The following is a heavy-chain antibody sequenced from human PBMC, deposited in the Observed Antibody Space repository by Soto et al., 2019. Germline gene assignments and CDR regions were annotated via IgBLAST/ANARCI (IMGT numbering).Heavy chain of an antibody. CDR3: LDWRAGGPVNLDH. D-gene: IGHD2-15*01. V-gene: IGHV3-23*05. J-gene: IGHJ4*02. CDR2: IDVLNGA. Sequence: PGGSLRLSCVVSGLSLTQYASAWVRQAPGKGLEWISAIDVLNGAWYSDSVRGRLAISRDVSRNTVYLQMGSLRVEDTAIYFCLDWRAGGPVNLDHWGPGTVVTVSS. CDR1: GLSLTQYA.